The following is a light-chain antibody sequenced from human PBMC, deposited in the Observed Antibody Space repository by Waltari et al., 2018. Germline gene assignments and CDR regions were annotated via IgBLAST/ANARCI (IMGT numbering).Light chain of an antibody. CDR1: KLVDKY. Sequence: SYELTQPPSVSVSPGKTASITCSGDKLVDKYACWYPQKPGQSPVRVIYQDTKRPSGIPERFSGSNSGNTATLTISGTQAMDEADYYCQAWDSSTVVFGGGTKLTVL. CDR3: QAWDSSTVV. CDR2: QDT. J-gene: IGLJ2*01. V-gene: IGLV3-1*01.